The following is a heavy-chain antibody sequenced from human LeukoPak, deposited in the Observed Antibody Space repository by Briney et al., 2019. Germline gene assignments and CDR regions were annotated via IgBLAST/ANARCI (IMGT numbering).Heavy chain of an antibody. CDR3: ARSADCSGGSCYQNYYGMDV. Sequence: SVKVSCKASGGTXSSYAISWVRQAPGQGLEWMGRIIPILGIANYAQKFQGRVTITADKSTSTAYMELSSLRSEDTAVYYRARSADCSGGSCYQNYYGMDVWGQGTTVTVSS. J-gene: IGHJ6*02. D-gene: IGHD2-15*01. V-gene: IGHV1-69*04. CDR2: IIPILGIA. CDR1: GGTXSSYA.